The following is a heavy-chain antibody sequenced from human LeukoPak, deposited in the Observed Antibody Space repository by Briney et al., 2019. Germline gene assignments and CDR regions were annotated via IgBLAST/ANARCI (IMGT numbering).Heavy chain of an antibody. V-gene: IGHV3-74*01. CDR2: INGDGSNT. CDR1: GFTFSSYA. J-gene: IGHJ4*02. CDR3: ARSYYSNSGYSGY. Sequence: GGSLRLSCAASGFTFSSYAMSWVRQAPGKELEWVSRINGDGSNTDYADSVKGRFTISRDNAKNTLYLQMNSLRAEDTAVYHCARSYYSNSGYSGYWGQGTLVTVSS. D-gene: IGHD3-22*01.